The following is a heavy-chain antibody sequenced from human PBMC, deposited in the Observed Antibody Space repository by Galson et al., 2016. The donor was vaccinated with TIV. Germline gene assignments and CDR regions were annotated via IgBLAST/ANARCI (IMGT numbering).Heavy chain of an antibody. J-gene: IGHJ5*02. CDR2: IWYDGSNE. Sequence: SLRLSCAVSGFTFSSYGMHWVRQAPGKGLEWVAVIWYDGSNENYAESVKGRFTISRDNSKNTLYLQMNSLRVEDTAVYFCARVRFCGKTSCHHYFDTWGQGTLVTVSS. CDR1: GFTFSSYG. V-gene: IGHV3-33*01. D-gene: IGHD2-2*01. CDR3: ARVRFCGKTSCHHYFDT.